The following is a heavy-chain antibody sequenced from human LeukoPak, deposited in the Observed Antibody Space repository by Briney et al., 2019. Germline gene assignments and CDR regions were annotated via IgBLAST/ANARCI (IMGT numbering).Heavy chain of an antibody. J-gene: IGHJ4*02. D-gene: IGHD3-9*01. CDR1: GFTFSRYG. Sequence: GGSLRLSCAASGFTFSRYGMSWVRQAPGKGLEWVSAISGSGGSTYYADSVKGRFTISRDNSKNTLYLQMNSLRAEDTAVYCCAKGGYYDILTGYTFDYWGQGTLVTVSS. V-gene: IGHV3-23*01. CDR3: AKGGYYDILTGYTFDY. CDR2: ISGSGGST.